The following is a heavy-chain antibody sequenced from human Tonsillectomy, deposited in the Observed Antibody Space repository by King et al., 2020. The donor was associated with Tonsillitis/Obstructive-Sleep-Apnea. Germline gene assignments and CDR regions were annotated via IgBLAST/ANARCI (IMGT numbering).Heavy chain of an antibody. V-gene: IGHV3-9*01. J-gene: IGHJ3*02. Sequence: EVQLVESGGGLVQPGRSLRLSCAASGFMFDDYAMHWVRQAPGKGLEWVSSISWNSGSIGYADSVKGRFTISRDNANNAKNSLYLQMNSLRTEDTALYYCAKDASSSWYGSPLSFDIWGQGTMVTVSS. D-gene: IGHD6-13*01. CDR2: ISWNSGSI. CDR3: AKDASSSWYGSPLSFDI. CDR1: GFMFDDYA.